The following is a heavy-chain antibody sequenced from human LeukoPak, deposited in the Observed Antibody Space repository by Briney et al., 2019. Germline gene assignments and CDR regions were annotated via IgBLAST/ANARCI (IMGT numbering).Heavy chain of an antibody. CDR1: GFTFSNAW. D-gene: IGHD6-19*01. V-gene: IGHV3-15*01. CDR2: IKSKTDGGTT. CDR3: TTAVGSSGWYSGFDY. Sequence: LGGSLRLSCAASGFTFSNAWMSWVRQAPGKGLEWVGRIKSKTDGGTTDYAAPVKGRFTISRDDSKNTLYLRMNSLKTEDTAVYYCTTAVGSSGWYSGFDYWGQGTLVTVSS. J-gene: IGHJ4*02.